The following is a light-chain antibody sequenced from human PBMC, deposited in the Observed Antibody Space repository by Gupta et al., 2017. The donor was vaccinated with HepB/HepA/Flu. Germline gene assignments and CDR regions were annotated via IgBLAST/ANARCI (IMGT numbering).Light chain of an antibody. V-gene: IGKV3-11*01. CDR3: QQRSNRPPWT. CDR1: QSVSSY. Sequence: EIVLTQSPATLSLSPGERATLSCRASQSVSSYLAWYKQKPGQAPRLLIYDASNRDTGIPARFSGSGCGKDLSLTISSREQEDFAGYYCQQRSNRPPWTFGQGTKVEIK. J-gene: IGKJ1*01. CDR2: DAS.